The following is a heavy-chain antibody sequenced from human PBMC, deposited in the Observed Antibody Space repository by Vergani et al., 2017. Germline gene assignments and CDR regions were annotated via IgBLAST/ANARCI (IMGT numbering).Heavy chain of an antibody. D-gene: IGHD2-8*01. Sequence: QVQLEESGGGVVQPGRSLRLSCAGSGFTLSSHAMHWVRQAPGKGLEWVAFIWYDGSKEYYADTVKVRFTISRVNSKKTLYLQMNILRAAVTAVYYCARSGYCAQGVCYMTYYFYLYLWGKGTAVTVSS. CDR1: GFTLSSHA. J-gene: IGHJ6*03. V-gene: IGHV3-33*01. CDR2: IWYDGSKE. CDR3: ARSGYCAQGVCYMTYYFYLYL.